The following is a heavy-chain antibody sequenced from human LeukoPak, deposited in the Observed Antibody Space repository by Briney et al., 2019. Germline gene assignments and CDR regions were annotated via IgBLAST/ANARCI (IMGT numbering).Heavy chain of an antibody. CDR2: INLRGGAS. J-gene: IGHJ4*02. D-gene: IGHD7-27*01. Sequence: GGPLRLSCAASGFSLSDYWMNWVRQAPGKGLEWVANINLRGGASLYVDSVRGRFTISRDNAKNSLYLQMSSLKVEDTAVYYCAAWGLYNFWGQGTLVTVSS. V-gene: IGHV3-7*01. CDR3: AAWGLYNF. CDR1: GFSLSDYW.